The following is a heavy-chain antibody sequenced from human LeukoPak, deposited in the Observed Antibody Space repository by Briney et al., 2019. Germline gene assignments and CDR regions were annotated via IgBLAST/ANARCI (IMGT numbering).Heavy chain of an antibody. D-gene: IGHD7-27*01. Sequence: SETLSLTCTVSGASVTDYYRSWIRQSPGKGLEWTSYIHHSGNSDYNPSLRSRVTTSLDTSKNQFSLNLISVTAADTAVYYCTRGHWGLQSWSQGTLVTVSS. J-gene: IGHJ5*02. CDR1: GASVTDYY. CDR3: TRGHWGLQS. V-gene: IGHV4-59*02. CDR2: IHHSGNS.